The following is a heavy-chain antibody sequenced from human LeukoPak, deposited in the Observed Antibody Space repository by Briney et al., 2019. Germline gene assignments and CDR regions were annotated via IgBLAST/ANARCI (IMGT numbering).Heavy chain of an antibody. J-gene: IGHJ4*02. CDR2: INPNSGGT. D-gene: IGHD6-13*01. V-gene: IGHV1-2*06. CDR1: GYTFTGYY. Sequence: ASVKVSCTASGYTFTGYYMHWVRQAPGQGLEWMGRINPNSGGTNYAQKFQGRVTMTRDTSISTAYMELSRLRSDDTAVYYCARGSGYSSTGGLDYWGQGTLVTVSS. CDR3: ARGSGYSSTGGLDY.